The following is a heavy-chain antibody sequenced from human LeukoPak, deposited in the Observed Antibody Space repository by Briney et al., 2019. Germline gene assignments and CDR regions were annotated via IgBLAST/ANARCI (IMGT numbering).Heavy chain of an antibody. CDR1: GGSISSYY. Sequence: PSETLSLTCTVSGGSISSYYWSWIRQPPGKGLEWIGYIYYSGTTNYNPSLKSRVTISVDTSKNQFSLKLSSVTAADTAVYYCARGVYVDYWGQGTLVTVSS. CDR3: ARGVYVDY. CDR2: IYYSGTT. J-gene: IGHJ4*02. D-gene: IGHD6-13*01. V-gene: IGHV4-59*12.